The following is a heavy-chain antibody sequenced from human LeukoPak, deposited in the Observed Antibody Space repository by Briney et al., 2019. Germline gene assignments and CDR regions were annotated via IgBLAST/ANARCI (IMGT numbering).Heavy chain of an antibody. V-gene: IGHV1-18*01. CDR3: ARDPDGDSDFDY. D-gene: IGHD4-17*01. CDR1: GYTFTTYG. CDR2: ISAYNGDT. J-gene: IGHJ4*02. Sequence: ASVKVSCKASGYTFTTYGISWVRQAPGQGLEWMGWISAYNGDTNYAQKFQGRVTMTTYTSTGTAYMELRSLRSDDTAVYYCARDPDGDSDFDYWGQGSLVTVSS.